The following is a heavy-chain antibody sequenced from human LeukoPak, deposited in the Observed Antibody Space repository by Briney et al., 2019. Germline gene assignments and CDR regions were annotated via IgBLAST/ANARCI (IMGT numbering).Heavy chain of an antibody. V-gene: IGHV3-23*01. J-gene: IGHJ3*02. CDR2: ISGGGGHT. CDR3: AKRVAEESSSWYIDM. CDR1: GFTFSSYS. D-gene: IGHD6-13*01. Sequence: GSLRLSCAASGFTFSSYSMSWVRQAPGKGLEWVSAISGGGGHTFYADSVKGRVTTSRDNSKNTLYLQMNNLRAEDTAVYYCAKRVAEESSSWYIDMWGQGTMVSVSS.